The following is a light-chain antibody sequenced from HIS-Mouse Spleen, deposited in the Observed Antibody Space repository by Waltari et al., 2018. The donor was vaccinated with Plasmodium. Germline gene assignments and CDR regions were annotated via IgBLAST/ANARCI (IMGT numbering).Light chain of an antibody. J-gene: IGLJ2*01. CDR2: KDS. CDR1: VLPMQY. CDR3: QSADSSGTYRV. Sequence: SYELTQPPSVSVSPGPTARNPCPGEVLPMQYACWYQQKPGQAPVLVIYKDSERPSGIPERFSGSSSGTTVTLTISGVQAEDEADYYCQSADSSGTYRVFGGGTKLTVL. V-gene: IGLV3-25*03.